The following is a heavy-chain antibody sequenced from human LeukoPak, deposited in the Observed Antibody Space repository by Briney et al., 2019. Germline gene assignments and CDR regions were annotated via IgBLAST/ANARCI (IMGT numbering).Heavy chain of an antibody. CDR1: GGSTSSYY. CDR2: IYYSGST. Sequence: SETLSLTCTVSGGSTSSYYWSWIRQPPGKGLEWIGYIYYSGSTNYNPSLKSRVTISVDTSKNQFSLKLSSVTAADTAVYYCARDGNAFDIWGQGTMVTVSS. V-gene: IGHV4-59*01. J-gene: IGHJ3*02. CDR3: ARDGNAFDI.